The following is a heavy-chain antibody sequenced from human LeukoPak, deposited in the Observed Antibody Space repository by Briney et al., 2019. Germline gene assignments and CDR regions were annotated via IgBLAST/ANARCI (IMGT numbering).Heavy chain of an antibody. CDR1: GFTFGTYG. CDR3: ARELVSLGTGYFDL. Sequence: GGSLRLSCEASGFTFGTYGMTWVRQSPGKGLEWVSGITGSSTWTYYADSVRGRFTISRGNARNTLHLQMNNLTADDTAIYYCARELVSLGTGYFDLWGRGTLVTVSS. J-gene: IGHJ2*01. CDR2: ITGSSTWT. D-gene: IGHD7-27*01. V-gene: IGHV3-23*01.